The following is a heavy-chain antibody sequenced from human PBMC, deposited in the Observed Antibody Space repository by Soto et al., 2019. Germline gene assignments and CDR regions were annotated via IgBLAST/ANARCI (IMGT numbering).Heavy chain of an antibody. CDR1: GYTFTSYG. V-gene: IGHV1-18*01. Sequence: QVQLVQSGAEVKKPGASVKVSCKASGYTFTSYGISWVRQAPGQGLEWMGWISAYNGNTNYAQKLQGRVTMTTDTSTSTAHMELRSLRSDDTAVYYCAREESPPSYYYYGMDVWGQGTTVTVSS. CDR3: AREESPPSYYYYGMDV. J-gene: IGHJ6*02. CDR2: ISAYNGNT.